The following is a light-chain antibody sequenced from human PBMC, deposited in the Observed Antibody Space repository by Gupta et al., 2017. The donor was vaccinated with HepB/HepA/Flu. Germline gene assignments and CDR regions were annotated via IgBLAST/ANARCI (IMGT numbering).Light chain of an antibody. CDR2: GAS. V-gene: IGKV3-15*01. Sequence: EIVMTQSPATLSVSPGERATLSCRASQSVSNNLAWYQQKPGQAPRLLIYGASTRATDIPAGFSGSGSGTEFTLTISSLQSEDFAVYYCQQYNNWPPFTFGPGTKVDIK. J-gene: IGKJ3*01. CDR1: QSVSNN. CDR3: QQYNNWPPFT.